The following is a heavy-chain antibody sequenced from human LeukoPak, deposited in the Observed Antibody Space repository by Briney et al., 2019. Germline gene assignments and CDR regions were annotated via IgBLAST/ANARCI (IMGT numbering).Heavy chain of an antibody. J-gene: IGHJ4*02. CDR1: GGSISSGGYY. V-gene: IGHV4-61*02. Sequence: PSQTLSLTCTVSGGSISSGGYYWSWIRQPAGKGLEWIGRIYTSGSTNYNPSLKSRVTISVDTSKNQFSLKLSSVTAADTAVYYCATNLIVVAGAFDYWGQGTLVTVSS. CDR3: ATNLIVVAGAFDY. CDR2: IYTSGST. D-gene: IGHD3-22*01.